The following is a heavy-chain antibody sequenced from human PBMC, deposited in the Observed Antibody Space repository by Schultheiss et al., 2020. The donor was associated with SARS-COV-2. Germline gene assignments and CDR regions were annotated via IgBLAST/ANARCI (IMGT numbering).Heavy chain of an antibody. J-gene: IGHJ4*02. Sequence: SETLSLTCAVSGASISSGGYYWSWIRQHPGKGLEWIGYIYYSGSTYYNPSLKSRVTISVDTSKNQFSLKLSSVTAADTAVYYCARRRGSVVVVAADYFDYWGQGTLVTVSS. CDR2: IYYSGST. D-gene: IGHD2-15*01. CDR1: GASISSGGYY. V-gene: IGHV4-31*11. CDR3: ARRRGSVVVVAADYFDY.